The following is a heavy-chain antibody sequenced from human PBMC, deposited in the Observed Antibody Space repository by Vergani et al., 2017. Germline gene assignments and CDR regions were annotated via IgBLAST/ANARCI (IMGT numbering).Heavy chain of an antibody. D-gene: IGHD3-22*01. CDR1: GGSISRYY. V-gene: IGHV4-39*01. CDR3: AGLSGRHYYDSPGGDY. Sequence: QVQLQESGPGLVKPSETLSLTCTVSGGSISRYYWGWIRQPPGKGLEWIGSIYYSGSTYYNPSLKSRVTISVDTSKNQFSLKLSSVTAADTAVYYCAGLSGRHYYDSPGGDYWGQGTLVTVSS. CDR2: IYYSGST. J-gene: IGHJ4*02.